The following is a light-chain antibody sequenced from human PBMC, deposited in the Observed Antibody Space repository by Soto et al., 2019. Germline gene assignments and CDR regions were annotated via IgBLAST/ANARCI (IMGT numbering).Light chain of an antibody. CDR1: TPNIGSNY. V-gene: IGLV1-47*01. CDR2: RNN. CDR3: ATWDDSLNMV. Sequence: QSGLTQPPSASGTPGQRVIISCSGKTPNIGSNYVYWYRHLPGTAPQLLIYRNNQRPSGVPDRFSGSKSRTSASLAISGLRSEDEADYYCATWDDSLNMVFGGGTKLTVL. J-gene: IGLJ3*02.